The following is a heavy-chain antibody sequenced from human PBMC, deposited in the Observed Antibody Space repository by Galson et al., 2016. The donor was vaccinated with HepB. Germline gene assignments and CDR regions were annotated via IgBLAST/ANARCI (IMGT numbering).Heavy chain of an antibody. CDR3: ARALIDGWHNFDS. D-gene: IGHD3-16*02. CDR1: GFIFATYP. V-gene: IGHV3-30*04. CDR2: MSNDGSQK. Sequence: SLRLSCAGSGFIFATYPLHWVRQAPGKGLEWVAIMSNDGSQKYYADSVNGRFTISRDNSRNTLYLQMNSLRTEDTALYYCARALIDGWHNFDSWGQGTLVVVSS. J-gene: IGHJ4*02.